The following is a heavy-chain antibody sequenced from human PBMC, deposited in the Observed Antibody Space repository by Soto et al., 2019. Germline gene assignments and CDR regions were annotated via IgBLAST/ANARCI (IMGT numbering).Heavy chain of an antibody. Sequence: SQTLSLTCAISGDSVSSNSAAWNWIRQSPSRGLEWLGRTYYRSKWYNDYAVSVKSRITINPDTSKKQFSLQLNSVTPEDTAVYYCARDYEFWSGSPTGWFDPWGQGTLVPV. V-gene: IGHV6-1*01. D-gene: IGHD3-3*01. CDR3: ARDYEFWSGSPTGWFDP. CDR2: TYYRSKWYN. J-gene: IGHJ5*02. CDR1: GDSVSSNSAA.